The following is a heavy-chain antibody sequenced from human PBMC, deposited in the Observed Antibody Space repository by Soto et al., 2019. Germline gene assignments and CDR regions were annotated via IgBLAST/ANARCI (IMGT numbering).Heavy chain of an antibody. CDR2: ISYDGSNK. CDR3: ATGDLSYYDSSGYYSNFDS. J-gene: IGHJ4*02. Sequence: QVRLVESGGGVGQPGRSLRLSCAASGFTFSYYSMHWVRQAPGKGLEWVALISYDGSNKYYADSVKGRFTISRDNSKNTLYLQMNSLRAEDTAVYYCATGDLSYYDSSGYYSNFDSWGQGTLVTVSS. CDR1: GFTFSYYS. D-gene: IGHD3-22*01. V-gene: IGHV3-30-3*01.